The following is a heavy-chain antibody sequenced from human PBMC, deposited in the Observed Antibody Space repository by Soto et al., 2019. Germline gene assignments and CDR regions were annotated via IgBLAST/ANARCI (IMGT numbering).Heavy chain of an antibody. CDR2: IYHSGST. Sequence: SETLSLTCAVSGGSISSSNWWSWVRQPPGKGLEWIGEIYHSGSTNYNPPLKSRVTISVDKSKNQFSLKLSSVTAADTAVYYCARHTNYYDSSGYYYYYYYGMDVWGQGTTVTVSS. D-gene: IGHD3-22*01. CDR3: ARHTNYYDSSGYYYYYYYGMDV. CDR1: GGSISSSNW. J-gene: IGHJ6*02. V-gene: IGHV4-4*02.